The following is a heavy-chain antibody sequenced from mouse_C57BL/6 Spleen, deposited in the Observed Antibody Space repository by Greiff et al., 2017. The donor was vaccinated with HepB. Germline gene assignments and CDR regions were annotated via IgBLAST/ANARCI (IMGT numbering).Heavy chain of an antibody. Sequence: QVQLKQPGAELVKPGASVKMSCKASGYTFTSYWITWVKQRPGQGLEWIGDIYPGSGSTNYNEKFKSKATLTVDTSSSTAYMQLSSLTSEDSAVYYCARGDSPYYAMDYWGQGTSVTVSS. D-gene: IGHD2-12*01. J-gene: IGHJ4*01. V-gene: IGHV1-55*01. CDR2: IYPGSGST. CDR3: ARGDSPYYAMDY. CDR1: GYTFTSYW.